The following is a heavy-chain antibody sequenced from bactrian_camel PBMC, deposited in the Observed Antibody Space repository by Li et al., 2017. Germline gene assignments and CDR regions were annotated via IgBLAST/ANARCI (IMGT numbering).Heavy chain of an antibody. V-gene: IGHV3S53*01. CDR2: ISKFGAT. CDR1: GYTASVYY. Sequence: HVQLVESGGGSVQAGGSLRLSCAFSGYTASVYYMAWFRQAPGKEREGVAVISKFGATTYTDSVKGRFTISKDNAENTLYLQMDSLKPEDTAMYYCVADRIDAPDCNGGYLKWATNWGRGTQVTVS. CDR3: VADRIDAPDCNGGYLKWATN. D-gene: IGHD2*01. J-gene: IGHJ4*01.